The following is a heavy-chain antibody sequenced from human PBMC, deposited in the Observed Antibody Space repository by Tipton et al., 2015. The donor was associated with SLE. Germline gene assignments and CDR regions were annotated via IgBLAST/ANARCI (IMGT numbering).Heavy chain of an antibody. D-gene: IGHD2-21*01. J-gene: IGHJ3*02. V-gene: IGHV4-31*03. CDR3: AGGGLIAILGCPAFDI. CDR2: IYYSGST. Sequence: TLSLTCTVSGGSISSGGYYWSWIRQHPGKGLEWIGYIYYSGSTYYNPSLKSRVTISVDTSKNQFSLKLSSVTAADTAVYYCAGGGLIAILGCPAFDIWGQGTMVTVSS. CDR1: GGSISSGGYY.